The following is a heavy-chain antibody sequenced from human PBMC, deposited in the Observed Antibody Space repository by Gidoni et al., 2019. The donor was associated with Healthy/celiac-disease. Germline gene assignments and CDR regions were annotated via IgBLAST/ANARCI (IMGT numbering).Heavy chain of an antibody. CDR3: AIVDFTEEQQQLAPDRNYYYYGMDV. V-gene: IGHV1-69*06. CDR1: GGTFSSYS. Sequence: QVQLVQSGAEVKQPGSSVKVSCKASGGTFSSYSISWVRQAPGQGLEWMGGIIPIFGTANYAQKFQGRVTITADKSTSTAYMELSSLRSEDTAVYYCAIVDFTEEQQQLAPDRNYYYYGMDVWGQGTTVTVSS. D-gene: IGHD6-13*01. J-gene: IGHJ6*02. CDR2: IIPIFGTA.